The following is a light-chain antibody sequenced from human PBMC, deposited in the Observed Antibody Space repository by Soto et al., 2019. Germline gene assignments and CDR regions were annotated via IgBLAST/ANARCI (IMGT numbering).Light chain of an antibody. CDR1: NIGSKS. J-gene: IGLJ1*01. V-gene: IGLV3-21*02. Sequence: SYELTQPPSVSGAPGQTARITCGGNNIGSKSVHWYQQKPGQAPVLVVFDDDDRPSGIPERFSGSNSGNTATLTISRVEAGDEADYCCQVWDSTSDHYVFGAGTQLTVL. CDR3: QVWDSTSDHYV. CDR2: DDD.